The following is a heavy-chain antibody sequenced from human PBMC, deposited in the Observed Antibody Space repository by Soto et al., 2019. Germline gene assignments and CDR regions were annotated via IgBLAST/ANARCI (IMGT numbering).Heavy chain of an antibody. J-gene: IGHJ4*02. D-gene: IGHD3-22*01. CDR2: ISGSGGST. CDR3: AAYIYYYDSSGYDY. Sequence: GGSLRLSCAASGFTFSSYAMSWVRQAPGKGLEWVSAISGSGGSTYYADSVKGRFTISRDNSKNTLYLQMNSLRAEDTAVYYCAAYIYYYDSSGYDYWGQGTLVTVSS. CDR1: GFTFSSYA. V-gene: IGHV3-23*01.